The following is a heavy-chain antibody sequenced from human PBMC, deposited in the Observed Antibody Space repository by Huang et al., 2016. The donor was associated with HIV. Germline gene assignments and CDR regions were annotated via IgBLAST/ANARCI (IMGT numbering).Heavy chain of an antibody. J-gene: IGHJ6*02. Sequence: QVQLVQSGAAVKKPGASVKVSCKASGYNFNNYDINWVRQAAGQGLEWMGRVRSTIGDTDEAQKFQGRVTISRTTSISTSYMEVSSLRSEDTAVYYCVRGGYSVNNLLYHYGMDVWGQGTTVTVSS. CDR3: VRGGYSVNNLLYHYGMDV. CDR1: GYNFNNYD. V-gene: IGHV1-8*03. D-gene: IGHD1-26*01. CDR2: VRSTIGDT.